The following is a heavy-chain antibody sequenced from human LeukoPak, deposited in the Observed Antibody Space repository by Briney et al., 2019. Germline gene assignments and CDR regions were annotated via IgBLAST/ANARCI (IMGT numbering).Heavy chain of an antibody. CDR3: VKEASDPYFFDF. V-gene: IGHV3-43*02. Sequence: GGSLRLSCVASGFTFADHVFHWIRQVPGKGLEWLALISEDDDTYYADSVQGRFTISRDNSKNSLYFELQSLTTDDAALYYCVKEASDPYFFDFWGQGTLVTVSS. CDR1: GFTFADHV. CDR2: ISEDDDT. J-gene: IGHJ4*02.